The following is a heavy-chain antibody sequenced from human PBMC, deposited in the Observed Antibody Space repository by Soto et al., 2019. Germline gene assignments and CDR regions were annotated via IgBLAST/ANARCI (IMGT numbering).Heavy chain of an antibody. CDR3: ARGNPYGDYIMGAFDI. Sequence: EEQLVESGGGLVQPGGSLRLSCAASGFTFSDHYMDWVRQAPGKGLEWVGRIKDKANSYTTEYAASVKGRFTISRDDSKNSLYLQMKIMKTEDKAVYYCARGNPYGDYIMGAFDIWGQGTIVTVSS. J-gene: IGHJ3*02. V-gene: IGHV3-72*01. CDR2: IKDKANSYTT. CDR1: GFTFSDHY. D-gene: IGHD4-17*01.